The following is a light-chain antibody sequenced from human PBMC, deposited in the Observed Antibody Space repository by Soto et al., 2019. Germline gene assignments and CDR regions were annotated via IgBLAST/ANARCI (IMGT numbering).Light chain of an antibody. CDR1: SSNIGSNA. CDR3: ATWDDSLSGVV. J-gene: IGLJ2*01. CDR2: NNN. V-gene: IGLV1-44*01. Sequence: QSVLTQSPSASGAPGQRVSVSCSGGSSNIGSNAVHWYQQLPGTAPKVLIYNNNQRPSGVPDRFSGSKSGTSASLAISGLQYEDEADYYCATWDDSLSGVVFGGGTKLTVL.